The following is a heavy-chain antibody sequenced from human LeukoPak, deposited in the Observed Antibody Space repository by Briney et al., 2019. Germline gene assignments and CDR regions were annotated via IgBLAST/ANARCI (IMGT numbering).Heavy chain of an antibody. CDR1: GFTFSSYE. CDR3: ARVGYSYGSASDY. J-gene: IGHJ4*02. D-gene: IGHD5-18*01. V-gene: IGHV3-48*03. CDR2: ISSSGSTI. Sequence: GGSLRLSCAASGFTFSSYEMNWVRQAPGKGLEWVSYISSSGSTIYYADSVKGRFTISRDNAKNSLYLQMNSLRAEETAVYYCARVGYSYGSASDYWGQGTLVTVSS.